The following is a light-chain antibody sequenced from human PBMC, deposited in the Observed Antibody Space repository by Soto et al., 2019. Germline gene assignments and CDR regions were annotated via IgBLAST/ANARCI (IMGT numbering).Light chain of an antibody. CDR1: QSINNY. CDR2: AAS. CDR3: QQTFSSPLT. J-gene: IGKJ4*01. V-gene: IGKV1-39*01. Sequence: DIQMTQSPSSLSASVGDRVTITCRASQSINNYLSWYQQKSGKAPDRLIFAASTLASGVPSRFSGSGSGTNFTLTICGLQPEDFATYFCQQTFSSPLTFGGGTKVDIK.